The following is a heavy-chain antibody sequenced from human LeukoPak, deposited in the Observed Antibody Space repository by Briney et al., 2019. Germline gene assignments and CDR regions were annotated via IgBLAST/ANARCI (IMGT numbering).Heavy chain of an antibody. CDR3: AKDTYYYDSSGYPGY. CDR2: ISYDGSNK. CDR1: GFTFSSYG. Sequence: GGSLRLSCAASGFTFSSYGMHWVRQAPGKGLEWVAVISYDGSNKYYADSVKGRFTISRDNSKNTLYLQMNSLRAEDTAVYYCAKDTYYYDSSGYPGYWGQGTLVTVPS. V-gene: IGHV3-30*18. D-gene: IGHD3-22*01. J-gene: IGHJ4*02.